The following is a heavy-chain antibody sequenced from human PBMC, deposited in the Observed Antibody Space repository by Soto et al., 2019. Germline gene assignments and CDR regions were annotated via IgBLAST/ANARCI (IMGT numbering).Heavy chain of an antibody. Sequence: QVQLVQSGAEVRKPGASVKVSCEASDNSFSSYGISWVRQAPGQGLEWMAWFSAYNDDTTYAQNFQGRVTQTTGTATTTAYMELRSPRSDGTAGYYCAGHSTVNTYYGMDVWGQGTTVTVSS. J-gene: IGHJ6*02. CDR1: DNSFSSYG. CDR3: AGHSTVNTYYGMDV. V-gene: IGHV1-18*01. D-gene: IGHD4-17*01. CDR2: FSAYNDDT.